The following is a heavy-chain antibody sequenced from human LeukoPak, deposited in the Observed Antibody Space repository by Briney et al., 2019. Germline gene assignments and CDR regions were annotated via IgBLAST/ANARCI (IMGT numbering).Heavy chain of an antibody. CDR1: GGSISSSSYY. CDR3: ARGTSRDGYNMALRSYMDV. J-gene: IGHJ6*03. V-gene: IGHV4-39*07. Sequence: SETLSLTCTVSGGSISSSSYYWGWIRQPPGKGLEWIGEINHSGSTNYNPSLKSRVTISVDTSKNQFSLKLSSVTAADTAVYYCARGTSRDGYNMALRSYMDVWGKGTTVTVSS. CDR2: INHSGST. D-gene: IGHD5-24*01.